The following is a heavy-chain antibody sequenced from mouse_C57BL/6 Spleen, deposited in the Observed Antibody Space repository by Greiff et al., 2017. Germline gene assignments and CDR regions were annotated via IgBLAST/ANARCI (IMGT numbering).Heavy chain of an antibody. Sequence: VKLLESGAELVKPGASVKMSCKASGYTFTTYSIDWMKQNPGKSLEWIGNFHPYNDDTNYNEKFKGKATLTVEKSSSTAYLELSRLTSDDSAVYYCARRGSYYYAMDYWGQGTTVTVSS. CDR2: FHPYNDDT. J-gene: IGHJ4*01. CDR1: GYTFTTYS. CDR3: ARRGSYYYAMDY. V-gene: IGHV1-47*01.